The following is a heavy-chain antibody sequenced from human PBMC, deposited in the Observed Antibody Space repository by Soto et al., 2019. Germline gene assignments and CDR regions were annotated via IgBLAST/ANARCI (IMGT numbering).Heavy chain of an antibody. V-gene: IGHV4-59*08. CDR2: IYSSGST. CDR3: ARRLGFEDALDI. CDR1: GASMSRYY. J-gene: IGHJ3*02. Sequence: QVQLQESGPGLVKPSETLSLTCTVSGASMSRYYWHWIRQAPGEGLEWIGFIYSSGSTTYNPSLKGGVPLSLDTSQSQFSLHLRSVTATDTAIYDFARRLGFEDALDIWGPGTNVTVSS. D-gene: IGHD3-10*01.